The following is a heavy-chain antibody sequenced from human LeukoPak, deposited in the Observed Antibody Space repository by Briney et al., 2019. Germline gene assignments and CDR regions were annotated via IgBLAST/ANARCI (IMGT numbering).Heavy chain of an antibody. CDR2: IYPGDSDT. CDR1: GYSFSTYW. D-gene: IGHD4-11*01. J-gene: IGHJ4*02. Sequence: GESLKISCKGSGYSFSTYWIAWVRQMPGKGLEWMGIIYPGDSDTRYSPSFQGQVTISADKSINTAYLQWSSLKASDTAMYYCARQPTVTTSSDYWGQGTLVTVSS. CDR3: ARQPTVTTSSDY. V-gene: IGHV5-51*01.